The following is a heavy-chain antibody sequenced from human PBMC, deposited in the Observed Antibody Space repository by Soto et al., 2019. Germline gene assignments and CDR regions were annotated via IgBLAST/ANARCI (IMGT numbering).Heavy chain of an antibody. J-gene: IGHJ4*02. CDR3: ARCRDAFGFDS. V-gene: IGHV4-31*03. Sequence: QVQLQESGPGLVEPSQTLSLTCSVSGGFISRGGYYWSWIRQFPGKGLEWIGYIHYRGSTYYNTSLKRRGSISVDMSKNQLSLNLTSVTAADTAVYYCARCRDAFGFDSWGQGTLVTVSS. CDR1: GGFISRGGYY. CDR2: IHYRGST. D-gene: IGHD2-2*01.